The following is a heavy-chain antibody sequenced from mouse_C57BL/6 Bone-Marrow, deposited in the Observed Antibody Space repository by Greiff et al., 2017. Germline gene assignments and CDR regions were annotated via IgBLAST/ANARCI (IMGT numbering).Heavy chain of an antibody. CDR1: GFTFSDYY. Sequence: DVMLVESGGGLVQPGGSLKLSCAASGFTFSDYYMYWVRQTPEKRLEWVAYISNGGGSTYYPDTVKGRFTISRDNAKNTLYLQMSRLKSEDTAMYYCASDGYYWYFDVWGTGTTVTVSS. J-gene: IGHJ1*03. V-gene: IGHV5-12*01. CDR3: ASDGYYWYFDV. CDR2: ISNGGGST. D-gene: IGHD2-3*01.